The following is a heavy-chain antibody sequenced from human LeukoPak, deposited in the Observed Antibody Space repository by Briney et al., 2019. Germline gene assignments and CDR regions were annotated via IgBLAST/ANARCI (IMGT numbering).Heavy chain of an antibody. D-gene: IGHD5-18*01. V-gene: IGHV1-18*04. CDR1: GYTFTSYG. CDR2: ISAYNGNT. Sequence: GASVKVSCKASGYTFTSYGISWVRQAPGQGLEWMGWISAYNGNTNYAQKLQGRVTMTTDTSTSTAYMELRSLRSDDTAVYYCARDLGTAMVPYFDYWVQGTLVTVSS. CDR3: ARDLGTAMVPYFDY. J-gene: IGHJ4*02.